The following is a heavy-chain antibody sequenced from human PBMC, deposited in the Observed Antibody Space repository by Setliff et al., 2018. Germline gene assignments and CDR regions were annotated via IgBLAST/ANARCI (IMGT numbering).Heavy chain of an antibody. Sequence: PSETLSLTCAVSGYSISSGYYWSWTRQPPGKGLEWIGEINHGGSTNYNPSLKSRVTISVDTSKNQFSLKLSSVTAADTAVYYCARVSRSYGLPLDYWGQGTLVTVSS. V-gene: IGHV4-34*01. D-gene: IGHD5-18*01. CDR1: GYSISSGYY. CDR3: ARVSRSYGLPLDY. CDR2: INHGGST. J-gene: IGHJ4*02.